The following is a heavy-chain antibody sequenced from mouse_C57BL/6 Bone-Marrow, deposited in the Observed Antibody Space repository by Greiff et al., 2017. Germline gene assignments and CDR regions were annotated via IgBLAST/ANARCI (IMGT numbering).Heavy chain of an antibody. V-gene: IGHV1-42*01. CDR3: ARLYMGTGYAMDY. J-gene: IGHJ4*01. D-gene: IGHD2-1*01. CDR1: GYSFTGYY. Sequence: EVQLQQSGPELVKPGASVKISCKASGYSFTGYYMNWVKQSPEKSLEWIGEINPSTGGTTYNQKFKAKATLTVDKSSSTAYMQLTSLTSEDSAVYYCARLYMGTGYAMDYCGEGTSVTVSS. CDR2: INPSTGGT.